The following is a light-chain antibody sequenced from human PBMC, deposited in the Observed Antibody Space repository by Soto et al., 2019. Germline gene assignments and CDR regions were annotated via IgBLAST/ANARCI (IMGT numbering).Light chain of an antibody. CDR3: LQVNSFPLS. Sequence: DIQMTQSPSTLSASVGDTVTVTCRASQSVSGWLAWYQQKPGKAPKLLIYDASSLESGVPSRFTGSGSGTDFTLTITSLQPEDFATYYCLQVNSFPLSFGGGTKVDIK. V-gene: IGKV1-5*01. J-gene: IGKJ4*01. CDR2: DAS. CDR1: QSVSGW.